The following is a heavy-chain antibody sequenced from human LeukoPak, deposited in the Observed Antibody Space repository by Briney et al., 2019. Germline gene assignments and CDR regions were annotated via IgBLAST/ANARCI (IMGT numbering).Heavy chain of an antibody. CDR2: IQYDGRNK. J-gene: IGHJ6*03. Sequence: PRGSLRLSCEASGFTFSSYGMLWVRQAPGKGLEWVAFIQYDGRNKCCADSVKGRFTVSRDNSKNTLYLQMNSLRVEDTAIYYCAKDMNDSGDYSSMDVWGKGTTVTVSS. D-gene: IGHD4-17*01. V-gene: IGHV3-30*02. CDR1: GFTFSSYG. CDR3: AKDMNDSGDYSSMDV.